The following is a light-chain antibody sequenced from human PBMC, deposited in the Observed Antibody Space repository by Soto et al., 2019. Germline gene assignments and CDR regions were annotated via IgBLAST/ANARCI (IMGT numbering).Light chain of an antibody. CDR3: SLYTSSSTHNYV. J-gene: IGLJ1*01. V-gene: IGLV2-14*01. Sequence: QSALTQPASVSGSPGQSITISCTGTSSDVGGYNYVSWYQQHPGKAPKLMIYEVSNRPSGVSNRFSGSKSGNTASLTISGLQAEDEADYYCSLYTSSSTHNYVFGTGTKVTVL. CDR1: SSDVGGYNY. CDR2: EVS.